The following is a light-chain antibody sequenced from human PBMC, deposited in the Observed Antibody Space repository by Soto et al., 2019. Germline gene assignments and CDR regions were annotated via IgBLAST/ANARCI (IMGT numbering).Light chain of an antibody. CDR2: SNN. CDR1: SFNIGSNY. J-gene: IGLJ3*02. CDR3: AAWDDSLSGFWV. Sequence: QSVLTQPPSASGTPGQRVTISCSGSSFNIGSNYVYWYQQLPGTASKLLIYSNNQRPSGVPDRFSGSKSGTSASLAISGLRSEDEADYYCAAWDDSLSGFWVFGGGTKVTVL. V-gene: IGLV1-47*02.